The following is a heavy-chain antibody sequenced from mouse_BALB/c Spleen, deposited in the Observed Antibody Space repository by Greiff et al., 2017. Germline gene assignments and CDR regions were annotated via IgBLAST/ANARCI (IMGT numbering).Heavy chain of an antibody. CDR2: IDPENGDT. J-gene: IGHJ2*01. Sequence: EVQLQQSGAELVRSGASVKLSCTASGFNIKDYYMHWVKQRPEQGLEWIGWIDPENGDTEYAPKFQGKATMTADTSSNTAYLQLSSLTSEDTAVYYCNAWTTAVGYWGQGTTRTVSS. CDR1: GFNIKDYY. D-gene: IGHD1-1*01. V-gene: IGHV14-4*02. CDR3: NAWTTAVGY.